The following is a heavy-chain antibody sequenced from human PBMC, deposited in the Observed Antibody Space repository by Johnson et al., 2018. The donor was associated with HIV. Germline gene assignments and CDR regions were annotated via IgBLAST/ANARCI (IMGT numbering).Heavy chain of an antibody. Sequence: QVQLVESGGGVVQPGRSLRLSCAASGFTFSSYGMHWVRQAPGKGLEWVAVISYDGSDKYYADSVKGRFTISRDSSKNTLYLQMNSLRAEDMAVYYCARGSRYTYDNDDAHLLQAFDIWGQGTMVTVSS. CDR1: GFTFSSYG. CDR3: ARGSRYTYDNDDAHLLQAFDI. CDR2: ISYDGSDK. D-gene: IGHD3-22*01. V-gene: IGHV3-30*03. J-gene: IGHJ3*02.